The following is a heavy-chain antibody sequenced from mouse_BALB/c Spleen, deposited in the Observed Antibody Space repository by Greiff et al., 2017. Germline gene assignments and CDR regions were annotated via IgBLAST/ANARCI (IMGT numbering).Heavy chain of an antibody. CDR2: ISYDGSN. CDR1: GYSITSGYY. Sequence: EVQVVESGPGLVKPSQSLSLTCSVTGYSITSGYYWNWIRQFPGNKLEWMGYISYDGSNNYNPSLKNRISITRDTSKNQFFLKLNSVTTEDTATYYCARDGGYYVPFAYWGQGTLVTVSA. CDR3: ARDGGYYVPFAY. V-gene: IGHV3-6*02. D-gene: IGHD2-3*01. J-gene: IGHJ3*01.